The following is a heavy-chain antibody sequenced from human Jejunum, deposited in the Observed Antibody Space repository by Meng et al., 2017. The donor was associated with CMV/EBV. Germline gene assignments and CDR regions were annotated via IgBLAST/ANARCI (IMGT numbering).Heavy chain of an antibody. D-gene: IGHD2-15*01. J-gene: IGHJ6*02. CDR2: INPDSGAT. CDR3: AREGDIVFPSTIISYHYAMDV. V-gene: IGHV1-2*02. CDR1: Y. Sequence: YIQWRRRAPGQGLEWMGWINPDSGATSYAQKFRGRVTMTRDTSTKTAYMELSRLRPDDTAVYFCAREGDIVFPSTIISYHYAMDVWGQGTTVTVSS.